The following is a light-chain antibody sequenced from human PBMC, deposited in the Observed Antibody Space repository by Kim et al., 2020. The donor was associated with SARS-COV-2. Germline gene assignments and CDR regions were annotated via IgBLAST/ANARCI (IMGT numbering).Light chain of an antibody. CDR1: SGHSSYA. CDR3: QTWGTGIHWV. V-gene: IGLV4-69*01. J-gene: IGLJ3*02. CDR2: LNSDGSH. Sequence: VQLTCTLSSGHSSYAIAWHQQQPEKGPRYLMKLNSDGSHSKGDGIPDRFSGSSSGAERYLTISSLQSEDEADYYCQTWGTGIHWVFGGGTQLTVL.